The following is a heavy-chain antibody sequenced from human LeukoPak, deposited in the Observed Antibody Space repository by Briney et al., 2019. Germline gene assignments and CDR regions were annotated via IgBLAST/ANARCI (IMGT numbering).Heavy chain of an antibody. CDR1: GFTFSSYG. D-gene: IGHD3-22*01. J-gene: IGHJ6*02. Sequence: GGSLRLSCAASGFTFSSYGMHWVRQAPGKGLEWVAVISDDGTYKYSADSVKGRFTISRDNSENTLYLQMTSLRAEDTAVYYCAKDRSAIIMILEGYYGMDVWGQGTTVTVSS. CDR3: AKDRSAIIMILEGYYGMDV. CDR2: ISDDGTYK. V-gene: IGHV3-30*18.